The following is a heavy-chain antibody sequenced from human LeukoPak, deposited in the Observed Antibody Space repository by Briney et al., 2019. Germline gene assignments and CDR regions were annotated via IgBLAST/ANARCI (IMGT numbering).Heavy chain of an antibody. CDR2: INPSGGST. D-gene: IGHD6-13*01. V-gene: IGHV1-46*01. J-gene: IGHJ4*02. CDR3: ARSGGSWYLVR. CDR1: GYTFTSYY. Sequence: ASVKVSCKASGYTFTSYYMHWVRQAPGQGLEWMGIINPSGGSTSYAQKFQGRVTMTRDMSTSTVYMELSSLRSEDTAVYYCARSGGSWYLVRWGQGTLVTVSS.